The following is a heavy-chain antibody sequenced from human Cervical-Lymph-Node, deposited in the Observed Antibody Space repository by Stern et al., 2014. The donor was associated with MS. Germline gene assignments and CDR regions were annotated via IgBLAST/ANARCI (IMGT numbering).Heavy chain of an antibody. D-gene: IGHD5-18*01. J-gene: IGHJ1*01. CDR1: GGSISSSSYY. Sequence: QLQLQESGPGLVQPSETLSLTCTVSGGSISSSSYYWGWLRQPPGQGLVWIGSIYYSGSTYYNPSLKSRVTISVHTSQYPCSLQRGSVTAADTAVYYCAREMGFGAMEEYFQHWGQGTLVTVSS. CDR2: IYYSGST. CDR3: AREMGFGAMEEYFQH. V-gene: IGHV4-39*02.